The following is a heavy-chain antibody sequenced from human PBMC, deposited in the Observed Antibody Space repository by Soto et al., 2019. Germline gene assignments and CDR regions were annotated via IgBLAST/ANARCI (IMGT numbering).Heavy chain of an antibody. J-gene: IGHJ5*02. CDR2: IKSDGSST. CDR3: ARFYGFGEGTGFEP. CDR1: GFAFSTYW. Sequence: GGSLRLSCAASGFAFSTYWMHWFRKVPGKGLVWVSRIKSDGSSTTYADSVKGRFTISRDNAKKTLYLQMSNLRVEGTAVYYRARFYGFGEGTGFEPWGQGTLVTVSS. D-gene: IGHD3-10*01. V-gene: IGHV3-74*03.